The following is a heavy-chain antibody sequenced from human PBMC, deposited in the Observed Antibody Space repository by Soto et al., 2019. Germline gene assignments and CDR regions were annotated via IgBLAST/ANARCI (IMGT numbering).Heavy chain of an antibody. CDR3: ARGMQLVYYYYYGMDV. CDR1: GYTFTSYA. D-gene: IGHD5-18*01. Sequence: QVQLVQSGAEVKKPGASVKVSCKASGYTFTSYAMHWVRQAPGQRLEWMGWINAGNVNTKYSQKFQSRVPITRDTSASTAYMELSSLRSQATAVYYCARGMQLVYYYYYGMDVWGQGTTVNVSS. CDR2: INAGNVNT. V-gene: IGHV1-3*01. J-gene: IGHJ6*02.